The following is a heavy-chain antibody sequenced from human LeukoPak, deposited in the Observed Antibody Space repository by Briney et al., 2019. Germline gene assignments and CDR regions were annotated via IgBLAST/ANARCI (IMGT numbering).Heavy chain of an antibody. J-gene: IGHJ4*02. D-gene: IGHD5-18*01. CDR1: GFTVSSNC. Sequence: GGSLRLSCAASGFTVSSNCMSWVRQVPGKGLEWVSVIYSGGSSIYYADSVQGRFTTSRDNSKNTVYLQMNSLRAEDTAVYYCARVGRGSTYGYVDYWGQGTLVTVSS. V-gene: IGHV3-66*01. CDR2: IYSGGSSI. CDR3: ARVGRGSTYGYVDY.